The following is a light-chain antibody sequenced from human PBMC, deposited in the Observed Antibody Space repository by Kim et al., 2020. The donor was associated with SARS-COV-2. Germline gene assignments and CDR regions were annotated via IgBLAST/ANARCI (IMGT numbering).Light chain of an antibody. CDR2: EVN. CDR1: SSDIGAYDY. CDR3: SSYAGRQSGL. Sequence: GQAVIISCPGASSDIGAYDYVSWYQQHPGKAPKLIIYEVNKRPSGVPDRFSGSKSGNTASLTVSGLRTEDEADYFCSSYAGRQSGLFGGGTQLTVL. V-gene: IGLV2-8*01. J-gene: IGLJ2*01.